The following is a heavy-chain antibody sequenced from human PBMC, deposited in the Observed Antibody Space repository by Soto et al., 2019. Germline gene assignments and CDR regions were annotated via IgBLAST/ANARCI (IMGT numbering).Heavy chain of an antibody. CDR3: ARHGAYSTSVYYYYGMDV. CDR1: GGAIKSTVDD. CDR2: SNYGGPT. Sequence: SETLSLTCTVSGGAIKSTVDDWGWIRQPPGKGLEWIGSSNYGGPTYYSPSLQSRVTISLDTAKNHFSLNLRSVTAADTAVYYCARHGAYSTSVYYYYGMDVWGQGTTVTVSS. D-gene: IGHD6-13*01. V-gene: IGHV4-39*01. J-gene: IGHJ6*02.